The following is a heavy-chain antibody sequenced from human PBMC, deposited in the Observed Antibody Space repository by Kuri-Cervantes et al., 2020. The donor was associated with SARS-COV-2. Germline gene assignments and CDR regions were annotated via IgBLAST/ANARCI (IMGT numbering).Heavy chain of an antibody. CDR2: IYWDDDK. CDR1: GGSISSGDYY. Sequence: LRLSCTVSGGSISSGDYYWSWIRQPPGKALEWLALIYWDDDKRYSPSLKSRLTITKDTSKNQVVLTMTNMDPVDTATYYCARSFTTGTTRFPYYYYGMDVWGQGTTVTVSS. V-gene: IGHV2-5*08. J-gene: IGHJ6*02. D-gene: IGHD1-1*01. CDR3: ARSFTTGTTRFPYYYYGMDV.